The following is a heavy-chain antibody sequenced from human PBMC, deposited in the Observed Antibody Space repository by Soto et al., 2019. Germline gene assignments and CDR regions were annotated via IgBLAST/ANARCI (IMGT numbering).Heavy chain of an antibody. CDR2: VKSKTHGGTS. CDR3: TTDSYSGPTAVRFDK. J-gene: IGHJ4*01. CDR1: CFTFNNAG. V-gene: IGHV3-15*07. Sequence: PGGSLRLSCAASCFTFNNAGRNWLRQAPEKGLEWVGRVKSKTHGGTSDYAESVKGRFVVSRDDSNNVVYLQMNSMTVEDTAVYYCTTDSYSGPTAVRFDKWGRGTMVTVSS. D-gene: IGHD2-21*01.